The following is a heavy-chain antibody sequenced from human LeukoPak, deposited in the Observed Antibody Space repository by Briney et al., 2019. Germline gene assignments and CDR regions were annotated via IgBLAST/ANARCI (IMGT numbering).Heavy chain of an antibody. Sequence: APVKVSCKASGYTFTSSHIHWVRHAPGQGLEWMGAINPGGGTTRYAQKFQGRVTVTSDTSTSTVYMQVSSLRSEDTAVYYCATDILSGKNYWGQGTLVTVSS. CDR3: ATDILSGKNY. CDR1: GYTFTSSH. CDR2: INPGGGTT. J-gene: IGHJ4*02. D-gene: IGHD2-21*01. V-gene: IGHV1-46*01.